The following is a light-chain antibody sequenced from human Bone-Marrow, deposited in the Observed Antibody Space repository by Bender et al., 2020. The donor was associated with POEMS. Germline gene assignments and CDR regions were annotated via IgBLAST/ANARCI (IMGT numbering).Light chain of an antibody. Sequence: QSALTQPRSVSGSPGQSVTISCTGTSSDVGGYNSVSWYQQHPGKAPKFIIFDVSKRPSGVPDRFSGSKSGNTASLTISGLQAEDEADYYCYSYAGSYAWVFGGGTKLTVL. V-gene: IGLV2-11*01. CDR2: DVS. CDR1: SSDVGGYNS. J-gene: IGLJ3*02. CDR3: YSYAGSYAWV.